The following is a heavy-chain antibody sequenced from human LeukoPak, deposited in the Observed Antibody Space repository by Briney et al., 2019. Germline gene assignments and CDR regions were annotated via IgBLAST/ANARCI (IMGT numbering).Heavy chain of an antibody. CDR2: IYSGGST. CDR3: ARDGDEVMSIASGGMDV. CDR1: GFTVSYNY. V-gene: IGHV3-66*01. Sequence: GGSLRLSCAASGFTVSYNYMSWVRQAPGQGLEWVSVIYSGGSTNYADSVKGRFTISRDTSRNTPYLQMNTLRAEDTAVYYCARDGDEVMSIASGGMDVWGQGPRVTV. D-gene: IGHD3-16*01. J-gene: IGHJ6*02.